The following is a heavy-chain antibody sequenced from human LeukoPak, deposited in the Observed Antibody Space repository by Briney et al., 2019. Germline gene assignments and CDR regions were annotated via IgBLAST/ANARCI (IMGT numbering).Heavy chain of an antibody. CDR1: GFTFSSYG. CDR3: AKGGPTVKGNYFDY. J-gene: IGHJ4*02. V-gene: IGHV3-30*18. Sequence: GGSLRLSCAASGFTFSSYGMHWVRQAPGKGLEWVAVISYDGSNKYHADSVKGRFTISRDNSKNTLYLQMNSLRAEDTAVYYCAKGGPTVKGNYFDYWGQGTLVTVSS. D-gene: IGHD4-17*01. CDR2: ISYDGSNK.